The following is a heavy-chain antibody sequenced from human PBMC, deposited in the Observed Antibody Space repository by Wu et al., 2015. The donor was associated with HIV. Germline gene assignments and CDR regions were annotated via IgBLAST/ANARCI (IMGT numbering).Heavy chain of an antibody. Sequence: QVQLVQSGAEVKKPGSSVKVSCKASGGAFSSYAVSWVRQAPGQGLEWMGWINVNSGDSNYARKFRGRLTVTRDTSINTVYMDLSSLKSDDSAIYYCTRGTRNYLFDYWGQGALVTVSS. J-gene: IGHJ4*02. CDR2: INVNSGDS. V-gene: IGHV1-2*02. D-gene: IGHD4-11*01. CDR1: GGAFSSYA. CDR3: TRGTRNYLFDY.